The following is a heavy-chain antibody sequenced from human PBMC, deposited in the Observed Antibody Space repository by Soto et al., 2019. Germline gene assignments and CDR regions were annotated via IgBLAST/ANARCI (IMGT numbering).Heavy chain of an antibody. V-gene: IGHV3-23*01. CDR2: ISGGGDTT. Sequence: PGGSLRLSCAASGFTFSDYAMSWVRQAPGKGLEWVSVISGGGDTTYYADSVKGRFTISRDNPKNTLFLQMSSLRAEDTAVYYCVKDNIWDSSTWYYFDYWGQGTLVTVSS. CDR3: VKDNIWDSSTWYYFDY. D-gene: IGHD6-13*01. J-gene: IGHJ4*02. CDR1: GFTFSDYA.